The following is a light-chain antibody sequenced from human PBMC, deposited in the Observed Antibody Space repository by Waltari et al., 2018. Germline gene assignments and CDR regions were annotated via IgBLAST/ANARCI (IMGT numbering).Light chain of an antibody. Sequence: DIQMTQSPSSLSASVGHRVTITCRASQRISTYLNWYQQKPGKAPKLLICAASILQSGVPSRFSGSGSGTDFTLTISSLQPEDFATFYCQQSYSSPRTFGQGTKVEIK. CDR1: QRISTY. J-gene: IGKJ1*01. V-gene: IGKV1-39*01. CDR2: AAS. CDR3: QQSYSSPRT.